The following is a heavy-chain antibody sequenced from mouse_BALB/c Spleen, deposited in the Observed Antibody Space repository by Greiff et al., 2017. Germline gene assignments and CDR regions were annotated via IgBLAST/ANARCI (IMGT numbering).Heavy chain of an antibody. J-gene: IGHJ4*01. CDR2: ISSGSSTI. V-gene: IGHV5-17*02. CDR3: ARSPYGNYERGAIDY. D-gene: IGHD2-10*02. CDR1: GFTFSSFG. Sequence: EVKLLESGGGLVQPGGSRKLSCAASGFTFSSFGMHWVRQAPEKGLEWVAYISSGSSTIYYADTVKGRFTISRDNPKNTLFLQMTSLRSEDTAMYYCARSPYGNYERGAIDYWGQGTSVTVSS.